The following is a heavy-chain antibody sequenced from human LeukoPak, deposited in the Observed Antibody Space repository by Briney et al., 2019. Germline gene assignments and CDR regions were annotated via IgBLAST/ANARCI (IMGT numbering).Heavy chain of an antibody. CDR3: ARGFDSKSTYFDY. Sequence: SETLSLTCTVSGXSISNYYWNWLRQPPGKGLEWIGYIYYSGSTNYNPSLSGRVTMSLDTSKNQFSLRLTSVTAADTAVYYCARGFDSKSTYFDYWGQGTLVTVSS. V-gene: IGHV4-59*01. D-gene: IGHD5-12*01. CDR2: IYYSGST. J-gene: IGHJ4*02. CDR1: GXSISNYY.